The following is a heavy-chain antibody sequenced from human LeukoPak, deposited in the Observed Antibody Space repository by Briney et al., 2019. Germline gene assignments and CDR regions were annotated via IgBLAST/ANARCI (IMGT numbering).Heavy chain of an antibody. CDR2: ISSSSSYI. D-gene: IGHD6-19*01. CDR3: ARGVAGLDYYYMDV. J-gene: IGHJ6*03. V-gene: IGHV3-21*01. Sequence: GGSLRLSCAASGFTFSSYSMNWVRQAPGKGLEWVSSISSSSSYIYYADSVKGRFTISRDNAKSSLYLQMNSLRAEDTAVYYCARGVAGLDYYYMDVWGKGTTVTVSS. CDR1: GFTFSSYS.